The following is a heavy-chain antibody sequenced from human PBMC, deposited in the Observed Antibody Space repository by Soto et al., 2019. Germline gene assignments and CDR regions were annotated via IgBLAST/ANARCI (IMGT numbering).Heavy chain of an antibody. J-gene: IGHJ4*02. CDR3: AKKHSGSSLAY. CDR2: MSPSTGYT. V-gene: IGHV1-8*01. D-gene: IGHD5-12*01. CDR1: GYSFISSE. Sequence: QVQLVQSGAEVRKPGASVKVSCKASGYSFISSEINWVRQATGQGLEWVGQMSPSTGYTESAGKFRGRVTMTRDISSNTAYLELSGLASEDTAVYYCAKKHSGSSLAYWGQGSLVSVSS.